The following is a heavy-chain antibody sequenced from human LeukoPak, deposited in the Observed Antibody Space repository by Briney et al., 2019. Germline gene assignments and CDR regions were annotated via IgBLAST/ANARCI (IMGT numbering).Heavy chain of an antibody. Sequence: PSETLSLTCTVSGGSISSSSYYWGWIRQPPGKGLEWIGSIYYSGSTYYNPSLKSRVTISVDTSKNQYSLKLSSVTAADTAVCYCARDLSHRGFFDYWGQGTLVTVSS. CDR2: IYYSGST. CDR1: GGSISSSSYY. D-gene: IGHD3-10*01. CDR3: ARDLSHRGFFDY. J-gene: IGHJ4*02. V-gene: IGHV4-39*07.